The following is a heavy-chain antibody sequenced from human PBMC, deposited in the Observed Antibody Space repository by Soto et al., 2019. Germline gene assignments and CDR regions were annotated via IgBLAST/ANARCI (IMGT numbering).Heavy chain of an antibody. CDR3: ARADYDLNWFDP. Sequence: QVQLQQWGAGLLKPSETLSLTCAVYGGSFSGYYWSWIRQPPGKGLEWIGEINHSGSTNYNPSLKSRVTISVDTSKNQFSLTLSSVTAADTAVYSCARADYDLNWFDPWGQGTLVTVSS. D-gene: IGHD3-3*01. J-gene: IGHJ5*02. V-gene: IGHV4-34*01. CDR1: GGSFSGYY. CDR2: INHSGST.